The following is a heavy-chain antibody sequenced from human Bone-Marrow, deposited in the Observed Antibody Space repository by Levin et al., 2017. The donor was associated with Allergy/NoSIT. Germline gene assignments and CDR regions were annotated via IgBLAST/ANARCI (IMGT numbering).Heavy chain of an antibody. J-gene: IGHJ3*02. D-gene: IGHD2-15*01. CDR2: IYYSGST. CDR3: ARVRMVAPNDAFDN. CDR1: GGSFSSGDYY. Sequence: SQTLSLTCNVSGGSFSSGDYYWSWIRQHPGKGLEWIGYIYYSGSTSYNPSLKSRVSISADSSKKQLSLKLASVTAADTALYYCARVRMVAPNDAFDNWGQGTKVTVSS. V-gene: IGHV4-31*03.